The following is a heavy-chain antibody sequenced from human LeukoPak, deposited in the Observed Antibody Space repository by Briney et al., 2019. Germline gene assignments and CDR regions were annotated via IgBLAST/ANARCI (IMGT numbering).Heavy chain of an antibody. CDR3: AKGRGGYENYFDC. Sequence: GGSLRLSCAASGFTFDDYAMHWVRQAPGRGLEWVSGISWNSGSIAYADPVKGRFTISRDNAKNSLYLQMNSLRAEDTALYFCAKGRGGYENYFDCWGQGTLVTVSS. CDR1: GFTFDDYA. J-gene: IGHJ4*02. V-gene: IGHV3-9*01. CDR2: ISWNSGSI. D-gene: IGHD5-12*01.